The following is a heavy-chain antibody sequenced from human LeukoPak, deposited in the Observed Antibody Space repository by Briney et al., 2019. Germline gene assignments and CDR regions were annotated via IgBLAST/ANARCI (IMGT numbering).Heavy chain of an antibody. V-gene: IGHV3-21*01. CDR3: ARDSDSSGWLDYYMDV. CDR2: ISSSSSYI. J-gene: IGHJ6*03. CDR1: GFTFSSYS. Sequence: GGSLRLSCAASGFTFSSYSMNWVRQAPGKGLEWVSSISSSSSYIYYADSVKGRFTISRDNAKNSLYLQMNSLRAEDTAVYYCARDSDSSGWLDYYMDVWGKGTTVTTSS. D-gene: IGHD6-19*01.